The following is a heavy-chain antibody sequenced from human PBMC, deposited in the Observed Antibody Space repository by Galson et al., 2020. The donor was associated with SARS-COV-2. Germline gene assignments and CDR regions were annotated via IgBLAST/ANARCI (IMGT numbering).Heavy chain of an antibody. CDR2: INSSGST. Sequence: SETLSLTCAVYGGSISGYYWSWIRQPPGKGLEWIGEINSSGSTNYNPSLKSRVTISVDTSKNHFSLKLSSVTAADTAVYYCAREENFFLVRTALRMCNFDYWGRGTLASVSS. D-gene: IGHD2-21*02. CDR1: GGSISGYY. J-gene: IGHJ4*02. V-gene: IGHV4-34*01. CDR3: AREENFFLVRTALRMCNFDY.